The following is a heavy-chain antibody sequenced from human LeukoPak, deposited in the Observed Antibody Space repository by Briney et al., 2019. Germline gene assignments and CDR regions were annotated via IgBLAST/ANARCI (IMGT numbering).Heavy chain of an antibody. D-gene: IGHD6-6*01. Sequence: PGGSLRLSCAASGFTFSNYGMNWVRQAPGKGLEWVSYISSSSSTRNYADSVKGRFTISRVNAKNSLSLQMNSLRAEDTAVYYCARGGAARPDYWGQGTLVTVSS. CDR2: ISSSSSTR. CDR1: GFTFSNYG. CDR3: ARGGAARPDY. J-gene: IGHJ4*02. V-gene: IGHV3-48*01.